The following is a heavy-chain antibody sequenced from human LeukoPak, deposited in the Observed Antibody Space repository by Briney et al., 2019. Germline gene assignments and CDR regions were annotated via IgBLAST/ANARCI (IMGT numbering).Heavy chain of an antibody. Sequence: GASVKVSCKASGYTFTSYGITWVRQAPGQGLEWMGWISSYNGNTKYAQKLQGRVTMTTDTSTSTAYMELRSLRSEDTAVYYCARGSGRGYVLDYYYYMDVWGKGTTVTISS. J-gene: IGHJ6*03. D-gene: IGHD5-12*01. V-gene: IGHV1-18*01. CDR1: GYTFTSYG. CDR2: ISSYNGNT. CDR3: ARGSGRGYVLDYYYYMDV.